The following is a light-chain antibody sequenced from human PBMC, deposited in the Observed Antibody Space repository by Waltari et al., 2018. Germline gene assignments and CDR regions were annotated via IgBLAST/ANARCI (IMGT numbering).Light chain of an antibody. CDR2: DAS. V-gene: IGKV1-5*01. CDR3: QQYNIYSPQA. Sequence: DIQMTQSPSTLSASVGDRVTITCRARQTIDTYLAWYQQKPGESPKVMTYDASTLETGVPSRFSGSGFGTDFSLTISSLQPDDFATYWCQQYNIYSPQAFGQGTKVEVK. CDR1: QTIDTY. J-gene: IGKJ1*01.